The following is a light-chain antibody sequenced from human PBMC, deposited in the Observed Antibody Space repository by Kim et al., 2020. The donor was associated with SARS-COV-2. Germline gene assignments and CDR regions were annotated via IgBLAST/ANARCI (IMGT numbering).Light chain of an antibody. Sequence: SPGERATLSCLASQGVRCNLAWSLLTPVQAPTLLIYGTSTRASGIPARFSGSGSGTEFTLTISSLQSEDFAVYYFQQYNNSPPWTFGQGTKVDIK. CDR2: GTS. J-gene: IGKJ1*01. CDR1: QGVRCN. V-gene: IGKV3-15*01. CDR3: QQYNNSPPWT.